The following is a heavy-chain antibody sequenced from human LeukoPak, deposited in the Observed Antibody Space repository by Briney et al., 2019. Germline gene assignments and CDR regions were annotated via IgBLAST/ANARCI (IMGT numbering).Heavy chain of an antibody. D-gene: IGHD1-26*01. J-gene: IGHJ4*02. V-gene: IGHV4-34*01. CDR3: ARTRDLGPDY. CDR1: GGSFSGYY. CDR2: INHSGST. Sequence: SETLSLTCAVYGGSFSGYYWSWIRQPAGKGLEWIGEINHSGSTNYNPSLKSRVNISVDTSKNQFSLQLNSVTPEDTAVYYCARTRDLGPDYWGQGTLVTVSS.